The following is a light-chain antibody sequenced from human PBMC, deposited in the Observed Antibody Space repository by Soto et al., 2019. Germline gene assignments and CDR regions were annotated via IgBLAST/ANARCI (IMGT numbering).Light chain of an antibody. V-gene: IGLV2-14*03. J-gene: IGLJ1*01. CDR2: EVT. CDR3: SSYTTSSTVV. Sequence: QSAVTQPASVFGSPGQSITISCTGTSSDVGGYNFVSWYQQLPGKAPKLMIYEVTSRPSGVSNRSSGSKSGNTASLTISGLQPEDEAEYYCSSYTTSSTVVFGTGTKVTVL. CDR1: SSDVGGYNF.